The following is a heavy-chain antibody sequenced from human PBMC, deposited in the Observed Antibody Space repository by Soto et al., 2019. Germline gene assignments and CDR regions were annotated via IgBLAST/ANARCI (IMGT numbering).Heavy chain of an antibody. V-gene: IGHV1-24*01. CDR3: AKRGIAAAGYYPNYYYYGMDV. D-gene: IGHD6-13*01. Sequence: ASVKVSCKVSGYTLTELFMHWVRQAPGKGLEWMGGIDPEDGETIYAQKFQGRVTMTEDTSTDTAYMELSSLRSEDTAVYYCAKRGIAAAGYYPNYYYYGMDVWGQGTTVTVSS. CDR1: GYTLTELF. J-gene: IGHJ6*02. CDR2: IDPEDGET.